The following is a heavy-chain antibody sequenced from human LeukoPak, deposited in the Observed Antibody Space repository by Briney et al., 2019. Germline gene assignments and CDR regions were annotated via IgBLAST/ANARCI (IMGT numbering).Heavy chain of an antibody. D-gene: IGHD5-18*01. CDR1: GFTFSSYG. CDR3: AKQSGYSYGAFDY. CDR2: ISISGGTT. J-gene: IGHJ4*02. V-gene: IGHV3-23*01. Sequence: GGSLRLSCATFGFTFSSYGMTWVRQAPGKGLEWVSTISISGGTTYYADSVKGRFTISRDNSKNTLYLQMNSLRAEDTAVYYCAKQSGYSYGAFDYWGQGTLVTVSS.